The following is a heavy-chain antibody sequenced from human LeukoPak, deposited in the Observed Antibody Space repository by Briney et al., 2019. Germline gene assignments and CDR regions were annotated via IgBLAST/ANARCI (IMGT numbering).Heavy chain of an antibody. CDR1: GFTFSSYD. V-gene: IGHV3-13*01. J-gene: IGHJ4*02. Sequence: GGSLRLSCAASGFTFSSYDMHWVRQATGKGLEWVSAIGTAGDTYYPGSVKGRFTISRENAKNSLCLQMNSLRAGDTAVYYCARASDSSGYYPFDYWGQGTLVTVSS. D-gene: IGHD3-22*01. CDR2: IGTAGDT. CDR3: ARASDSSGYYPFDY.